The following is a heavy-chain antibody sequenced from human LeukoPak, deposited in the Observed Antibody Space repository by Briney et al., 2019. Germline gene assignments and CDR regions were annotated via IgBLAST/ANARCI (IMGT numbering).Heavy chain of an antibody. CDR3: ATERLDSGGYYVLNY. D-gene: IGHD3-22*01. Sequence: ASVKVSCKASGYTFTGCYMHWVRQAPGQGLEWMGWINPNSGGTNYAQKFQGRVTMTRDTSISTAYMELSRLRSDDTAVYYCATERLDSGGYYVLNYWGQGTLVTVPS. CDR1: GYTFTGCY. J-gene: IGHJ4*02. V-gene: IGHV1-2*02. CDR2: INPNSGGT.